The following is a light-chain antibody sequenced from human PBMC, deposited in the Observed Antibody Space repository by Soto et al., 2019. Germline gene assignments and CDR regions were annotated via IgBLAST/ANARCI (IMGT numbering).Light chain of an antibody. J-gene: IGKJ1*01. CDR2: KAS. CDR3: QQYNSYSPT. CDR1: QSISVW. V-gene: IGKV1-5*03. Sequence: EIQMTRSPSALSASLGDRVTITCRASQSISVWLAWYQQKAGKAPNLLIYKASRLESGVPSRFSGSGSETEFTLTISGLQPGDSATYYCQQYNSYSPTFGQGTKVDIK.